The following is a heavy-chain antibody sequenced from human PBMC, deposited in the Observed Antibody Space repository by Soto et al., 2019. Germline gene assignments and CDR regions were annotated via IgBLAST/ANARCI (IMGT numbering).Heavy chain of an antibody. Sequence: GGSLRLSCAASGFTFDDYAMHWVRQAPGKGLEWVSGISWNSGSIGYADSVKGRFTISRDNAKNSLYLQMNSLRAEDTALYYCAKDRGVGATHHYYGMDVWGQGTTVTVSS. CDR3: AKDRGVGATHHYYGMDV. V-gene: IGHV3-9*01. D-gene: IGHD1-26*01. J-gene: IGHJ6*02. CDR2: ISWNSGSI. CDR1: GFTFDDYA.